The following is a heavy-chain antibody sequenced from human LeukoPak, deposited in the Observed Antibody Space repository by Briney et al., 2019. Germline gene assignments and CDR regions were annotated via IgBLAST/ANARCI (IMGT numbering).Heavy chain of an antibody. CDR2: ISYDGSNK. D-gene: IGHD4-11*01. Sequence: GGSLRLSCAASGFTFSSYGMHWVRQAPGKGPEWVAVISYDGSNKYYADSVKGRFTISRDNSKNTLYLQMNSLRAEDTAVYYCARSNPAGRRLNWFDPWGQGTLVTVSS. J-gene: IGHJ5*02. CDR1: GFTFSSYG. CDR3: ARSNPAGRRLNWFDP. V-gene: IGHV3-30*03.